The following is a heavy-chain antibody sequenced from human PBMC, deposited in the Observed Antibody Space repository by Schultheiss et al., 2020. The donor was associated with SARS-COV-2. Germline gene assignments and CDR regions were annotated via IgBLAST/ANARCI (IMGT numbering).Heavy chain of an antibody. J-gene: IGHJ6*02. CDR1: GYTFSSYG. CDR2: ISAYNGHT. Sequence: ASVKVSCKASGYTFSSYGISWVRQAPGQGLEWMGWISAYNGHTSYAQKFQGRITMTTDTSTSTAYMELRSLRSDDTAVYYCAREGYYDFWSDSYTNFYGMDVWGQGTTVTVSS. V-gene: IGHV1-18*01. D-gene: IGHD3-3*01. CDR3: AREGYYDFWSDSYTNFYGMDV.